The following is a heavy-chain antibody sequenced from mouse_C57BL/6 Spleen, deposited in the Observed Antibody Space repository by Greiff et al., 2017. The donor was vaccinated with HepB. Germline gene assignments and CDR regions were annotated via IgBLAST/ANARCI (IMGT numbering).Heavy chain of an antibody. Sequence: QVQLQQPGAELVKPGASVKLSCKASGYTFTSYWMHWVKQRPGRGLEWMGRIDPNSGGTKYNEKFKSKATLTVDKPSSTAYMQRSSLTSEDSAVYYCARGDTMDFDYWGQGTTLTVSS. CDR2: IDPNSGGT. CDR3: ARGDTMDFDY. CDR1: GYTFTSYW. V-gene: IGHV1-72*01. J-gene: IGHJ2*01. D-gene: IGHD1-1*02.